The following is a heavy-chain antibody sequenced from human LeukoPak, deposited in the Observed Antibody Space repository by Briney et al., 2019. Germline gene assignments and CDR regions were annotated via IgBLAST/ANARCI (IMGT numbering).Heavy chain of an antibody. CDR3: ARGLGYSSDY. CDR2: ISSSGRTI. V-gene: IGHV3-48*03. J-gene: IGHJ4*02. Sequence: PGGSLRLSCAASGFTFSSYEMNWVRQAPGKGLEWVSYISSSGRTIYYADSVKGRFTISRDNAKNSLYLQMNSLRAEDTAVYYCARGLGYSSDYWGQGTLVTVSS. CDR1: GFTFSSYE. D-gene: IGHD2-21*01.